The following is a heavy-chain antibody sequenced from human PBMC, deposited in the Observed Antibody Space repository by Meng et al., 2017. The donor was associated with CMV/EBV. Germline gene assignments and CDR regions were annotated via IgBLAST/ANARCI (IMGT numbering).Heavy chain of an antibody. Sequence: GESLKISCAASGFTFSSYLMSWVRQAPGKGLEWVANIRKDGSEKYYVDSVKGRFTISRDNAKNSLYRQMNSLRAEDTAVYYCAPSLGYCSGGSCYRDYWGQGTLVTVSS. J-gene: IGHJ4*02. D-gene: IGHD2-15*01. V-gene: IGHV3-7*01. CDR1: GFTFSSYL. CDR3: APSLGYCSGGSCYRDY. CDR2: IRKDGSEK.